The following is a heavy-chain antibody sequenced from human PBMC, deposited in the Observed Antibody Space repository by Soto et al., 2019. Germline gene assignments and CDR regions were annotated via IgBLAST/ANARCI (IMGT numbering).Heavy chain of an antibody. V-gene: IGHV4-34*01. CDR1: GGNCVGHG. Sequence: SLPHPHSNSVEGGNCVGHGGRRIRKNKGKGLEWIGEINHSGSTNYNPSLKSRVTVSVDTSKNQFSLKLSSVTAADTAVYYCAKEGKITIFGGIRGATFRVNGTSDTV. J-gene: IGHJ6*03. D-gene: IGHD3-3*01. CDR2: INHSGST. CDR3: AKEGKITIFGGIRGATF.